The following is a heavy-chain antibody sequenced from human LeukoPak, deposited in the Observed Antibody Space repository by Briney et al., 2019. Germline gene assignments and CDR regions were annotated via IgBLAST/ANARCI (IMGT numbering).Heavy chain of an antibody. J-gene: IGHJ4*02. CDR2: INHSGST. D-gene: IGHD3-3*01. CDR3: AKDMTIFGWGHYFDY. V-gene: IGHV4-34*01. CDR1: GGSFSGYY. Sequence: PSETLSLTCAVYGGSFSGYYWSWIRQPPGKGLEWIGEINHSGSTNYNPSLKSRVTISVDTSKNQFSLKLSSVTAADTAVYYCAKDMTIFGWGHYFDYWGQGTLVTVSS.